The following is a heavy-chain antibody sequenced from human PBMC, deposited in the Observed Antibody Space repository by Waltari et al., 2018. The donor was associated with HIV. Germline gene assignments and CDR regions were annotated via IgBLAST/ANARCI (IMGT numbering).Heavy chain of an antibody. CDR2: VKYDNREM. CDR1: GFTFSSFW. Sequence: VESGGDWVQPGGSLKISCAAYGFTFSSFWMTWVRQAPGRGPEWVANVKYDNREMFYADSVRGRFTIFRDNSKKVVFLQMNNLTIDDSATYLCARSHSGRFDYWGQGTVVTVSS. CDR3: ARSHSGRFDY. D-gene: IGHD1-26*01. J-gene: IGHJ4*02. V-gene: IGHV3-7*01.